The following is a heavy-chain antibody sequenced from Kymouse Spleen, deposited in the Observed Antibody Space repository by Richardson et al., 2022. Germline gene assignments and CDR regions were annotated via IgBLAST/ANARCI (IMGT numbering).Heavy chain of an antibody. CDR1: GFTVSSNY. J-gene: IGHJ6*02. CDR3: ARIYGSGSYYYYYGMDV. Sequence: EVQLVESGGGLIQPGGSLRLSCAASGFTVSSNYMSWVRQAPGKGLEWVSVIYSCGSTYYADSVKGRFTISRDNSKNTLYLQMNSLRAEDTAVYYCARIYGSGSYYYYYGMDVWGQGTTVTVSS. V-gene: IGHV3-66*03. D-gene: IGHD3-10*01. CDR2: IYSCGST.